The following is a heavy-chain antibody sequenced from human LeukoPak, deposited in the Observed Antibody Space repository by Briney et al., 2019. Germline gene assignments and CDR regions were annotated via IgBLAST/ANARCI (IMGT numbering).Heavy chain of an antibody. CDR2: IIPIFGTA. Sequence: SVKVSCKASGGTFSSYAISWVRQAPGQGLEWMGGIIPIFGTANYAQKFQGRVTITADESTSTAYMELSSLRSEDTAVYYCARGGPLWFGEAGHIDYWGQGTLVNVS. J-gene: IGHJ4*02. CDR1: GGTFSSYA. V-gene: IGHV1-69*13. CDR3: ARGGPLWFGEAGHIDY. D-gene: IGHD3-10*01.